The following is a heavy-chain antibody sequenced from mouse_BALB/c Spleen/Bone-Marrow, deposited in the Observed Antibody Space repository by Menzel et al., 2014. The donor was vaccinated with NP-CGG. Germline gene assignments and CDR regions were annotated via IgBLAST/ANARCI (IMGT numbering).Heavy chain of an antibody. CDR1: GYAFTNYL. Sequence: QVQLQQSGAELVRPGTSVKVSCKASGYAFTNYLTEWVKQRPGQGLEWIGVINPGGGSSNYNENFKGKATLTADRSSSTAYMLLSSLTSDDSAVYFCARSRGYDVGPFASWGQGTLVTVSA. D-gene: IGHD2-2*01. CDR3: ARSRGYDVGPFAS. CDR2: INPGGGSS. V-gene: IGHV1-54*01. J-gene: IGHJ3*01.